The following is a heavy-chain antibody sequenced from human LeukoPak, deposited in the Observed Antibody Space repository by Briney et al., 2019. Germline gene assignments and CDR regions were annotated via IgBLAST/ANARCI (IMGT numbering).Heavy chain of an antibody. J-gene: IGHJ4*02. CDR3: VSFYEAY. V-gene: IGHV3-74*01. CDR2: INSDGSWT. CDR1: GNYW. D-gene: IGHD2/OR15-2a*01. Sequence: GGSLRLSCAASGNYWMHWVRQAPGKGLVWVAHINSDGSWTSYADSVKGRFTISKDNAKNTVYLQMNNLRAEDTAVYYCVSFYEAYWGRGTLVTVSS.